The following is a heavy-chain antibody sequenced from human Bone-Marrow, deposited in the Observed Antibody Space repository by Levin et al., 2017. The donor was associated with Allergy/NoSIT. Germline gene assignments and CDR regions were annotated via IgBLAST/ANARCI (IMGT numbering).Heavy chain of an antibody. Sequence: GASVKVSCKGYGYTRNNYGISWLRQAPGQGLEWMGWVGAYDGRTEYAQKFLDRVSMTRDSSTSTAYMELRSLTSDDTAVYYCTSDPQHYDFSSGYYSWGQGTVVTVSS. J-gene: IGHJ4*02. V-gene: IGHV1-18*01. CDR2: VGAYDGRT. CDR3: TSDPQHYDFSSGYYS. CDR1: GYTRNNYG. D-gene: IGHD3-3*01.